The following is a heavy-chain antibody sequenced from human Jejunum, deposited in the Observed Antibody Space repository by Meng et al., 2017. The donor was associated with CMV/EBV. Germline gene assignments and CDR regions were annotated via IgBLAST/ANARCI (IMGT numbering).Heavy chain of an antibody. Sequence: GFDFRRYGMHWVSQAPGKGMGWGAIIGYDGSGEELGDSVKGRFTISRDNSKTTLYLHMNSLRAEDTAVYYCAKNRVSYTSSRALDYWGQGTQVTVSS. CDR2: IGYDGSGE. V-gene: IGHV3-33*06. J-gene: IGHJ4*02. CDR1: GFDFRRYG. D-gene: IGHD6-6*01. CDR3: AKNRVSYTSSRALDY.